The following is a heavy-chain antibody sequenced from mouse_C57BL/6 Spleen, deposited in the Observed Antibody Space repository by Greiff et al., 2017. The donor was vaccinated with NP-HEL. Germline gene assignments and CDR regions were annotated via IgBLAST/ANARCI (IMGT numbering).Heavy chain of an antibody. J-gene: IGHJ1*03. CDR3: ARLRFGDYYGSSYGYFDV. CDR1: GYTFTGYW. V-gene: IGHV1-9*01. CDR2: ILPGSGST. D-gene: IGHD1-1*01. Sequence: VQVVESGAELMKPGASVKLSCKATGYTFTGYWIEWVKQRPGHGLEWIGEILPGSGSTNYNEKFKGKATFTADTSSNTAYMQLSSLTTEDSAIYYCARLRFGDYYGSSYGYFDVWGTGTTVTVSS.